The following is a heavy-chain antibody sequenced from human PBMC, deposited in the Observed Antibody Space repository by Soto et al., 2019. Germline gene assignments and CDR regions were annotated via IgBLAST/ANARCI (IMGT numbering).Heavy chain of an antibody. Sequence: QVQLQESGPGLVKPSQTLSLTCTVSGGSISSGDYYWSWIRQPPGEGLEWIGYIYYGGSTYYNPSLKSRVTISVDTSKNQFSLKLSSVTAADTALYYCARDGNGSGSYTTYIWFDPWGQGTLVTVSS. CDR3: ARDGNGSGSYTTYIWFDP. V-gene: IGHV4-30-4*01. CDR2: IYYGGST. J-gene: IGHJ5*02. D-gene: IGHD3-10*01. CDR1: GGSISSGDYY.